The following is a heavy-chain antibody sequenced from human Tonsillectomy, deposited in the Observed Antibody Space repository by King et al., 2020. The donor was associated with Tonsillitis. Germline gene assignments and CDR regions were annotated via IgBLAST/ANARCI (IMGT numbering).Heavy chain of an antibody. D-gene: IGHD4-17*01. CDR3: ARHGDYYGMDV. Sequence: QLVQSGGGVVQPGRSLRLSCAASGFTFSSYGIHWVRQAPGKGLEWVAVISYDGSYKYYADSVKGRFTISRDNSKNTLYLQMNSLRAEDTAVYYCARHGDYYGMDVWGQGTTVTVSS. V-gene: IGHV3-30*03. J-gene: IGHJ6*02. CDR2: ISYDGSYK. CDR1: GFTFSSYG.